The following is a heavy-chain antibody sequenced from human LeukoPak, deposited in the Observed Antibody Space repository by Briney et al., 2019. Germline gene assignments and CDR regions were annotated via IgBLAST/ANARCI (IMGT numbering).Heavy chain of an antibody. CDR1: GYTFTSYY. CDR3: ARDVRFLEWLSYNWFDP. Sequence: ASVKVSCKASGYTFTSYYMHWVRQAPGQGPEWMGIINPSGGSTSYAQKFQGRVTMTRDTSTSTVYMELSSLRSEDTAVYYCARDVRFLEWLSYNWFDPWGQGTLVTVSS. D-gene: IGHD3-3*01. V-gene: IGHV1-46*01. J-gene: IGHJ5*02. CDR2: INPSGGST.